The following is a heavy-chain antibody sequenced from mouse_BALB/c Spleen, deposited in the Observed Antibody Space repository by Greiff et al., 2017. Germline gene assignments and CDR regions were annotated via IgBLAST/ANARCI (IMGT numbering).Heavy chain of an antibody. V-gene: IGHV14-3*02. J-gene: IGHJ3*01. CDR2: IDPANGNT. CDR3: AREIGFAY. CDR1: GFNIKDTY. Sequence: DVHLVESGAELVKPGASVKLSCTASGFNIKDTYMHWVKQRPEQGLEWIGRIDPANGNTKYDPKFQGKATITADTSSNTAYLQLSSLTSEDTAVYYCAREIGFAYWGQGTLVTVSA.